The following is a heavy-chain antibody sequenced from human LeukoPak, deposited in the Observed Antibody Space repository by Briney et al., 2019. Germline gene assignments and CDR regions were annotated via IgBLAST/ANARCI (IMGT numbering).Heavy chain of an antibody. CDR3: ARQGVTMVRGVPHNWFDP. D-gene: IGHD3-10*01. V-gene: IGHV5-51*01. CDR1: GYSFTSYW. J-gene: IGHJ5*02. Sequence: GESLKISCKGSGYSFTSYWIGWVRQMRGKGLEWMGIIYPGDSDTRYSPSFQGQVTISADKSISTAYLQWSSLKASDTAMYYCARQGVTMVRGVPHNWFDPWGQGTLVTVSS. CDR2: IYPGDSDT.